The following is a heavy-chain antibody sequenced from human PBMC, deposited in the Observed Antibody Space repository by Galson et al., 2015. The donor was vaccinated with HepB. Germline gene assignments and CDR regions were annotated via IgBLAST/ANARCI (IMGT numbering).Heavy chain of an antibody. CDR1: GFTFSSYS. Sequence: SLRLSCAASGFTFSSYSMNWVRQAPGKGLEWVSSISSSSSYIYYADSVKGRFTISRDNAKNSLYLQMNSLRAEDTAVYYCARDLVLRYFDPANPYYYGMDVWGQGTTVTVSS. CDR3: ARDLVLRYFDPANPYYYGMDV. J-gene: IGHJ6*02. CDR2: ISSSSSYI. D-gene: IGHD3-9*01. V-gene: IGHV3-21*01.